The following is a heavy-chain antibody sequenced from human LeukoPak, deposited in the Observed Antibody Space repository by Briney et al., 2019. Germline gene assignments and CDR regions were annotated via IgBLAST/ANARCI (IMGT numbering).Heavy chain of an antibody. CDR2: IYTSGST. D-gene: IGHD6-19*01. Sequence: SETLSLTCTVSGGSIRSYYWSWIRQPAGKGLEWIGRIYTSGSTNYNPSLKSRVTISVDTSKNQFSLKLSSVTAADTAVYYCARVWNSSGWYVDWFDPWGQGTLVTVST. CDR3: ARVWNSSGWYVDWFDP. CDR1: GGSIRSYY. J-gene: IGHJ5*02. V-gene: IGHV4-4*07.